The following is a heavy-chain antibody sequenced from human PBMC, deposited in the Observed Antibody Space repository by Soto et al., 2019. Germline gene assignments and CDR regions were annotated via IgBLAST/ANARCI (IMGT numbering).Heavy chain of an antibody. J-gene: IGHJ4*02. V-gene: IGHV1-2*02. D-gene: IGHD2-21*01. CDR3: ARGGVMTAYDY. CDR2: INPDSGIT. CDR1: GYTFTASY. Sequence: ASVKVSCKASGYTFTASYIHWLRQAPGQGLEWMGWINPDSGITNYSQNFKGRVTLTRDTSASTAYMEVRSLRPDDTAVYYCARGGVMTAYDYWGQGTLVTVSS.